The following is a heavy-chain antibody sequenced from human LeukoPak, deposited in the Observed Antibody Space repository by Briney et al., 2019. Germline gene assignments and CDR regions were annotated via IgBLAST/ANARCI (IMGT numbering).Heavy chain of an antibody. Sequence: SGTLSLTCAVSGGSISSSNWWSWVRQPPGKGLEWIGEIYHSGSTNYSPSLKSRVTISVDKSKNQFSLKLSSVTAADTAVYYCASSWISNRPFDYWGQGTLVTVSS. CDR1: GGSISSSNW. V-gene: IGHV4-4*02. D-gene: IGHD5-12*01. CDR3: ASSWISNRPFDY. CDR2: IYHSGST. J-gene: IGHJ4*02.